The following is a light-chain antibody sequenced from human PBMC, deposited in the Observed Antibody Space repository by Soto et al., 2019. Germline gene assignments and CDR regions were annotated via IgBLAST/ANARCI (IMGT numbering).Light chain of an antibody. CDR3: QQYYNWPRT. V-gene: IGKV3-15*01. CDR1: QSVSSR. CDR2: GAS. Sequence: EIVMTQSPGTLSLSPGERATLSCRASQSVSSRLAWYQRKPGQAPRLLIFGASARPTGIPARISGSGSGTEFTLTISSLRSEDFAVYFCQQYYNWPRTFGQGTKVDIK. J-gene: IGKJ1*01.